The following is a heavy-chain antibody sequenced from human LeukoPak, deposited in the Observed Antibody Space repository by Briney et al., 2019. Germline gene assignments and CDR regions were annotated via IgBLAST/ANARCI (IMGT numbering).Heavy chain of an antibody. CDR1: GYDFTTYW. J-gene: IGHJ4*02. CDR2: IYPADSDT. Sequence: GESLKISCKGSGYDFTTYWIGWVRQMPGKGLEWMGVIYPADSDTKYSPSFQGQVTISADRSITTAYLQWSSLKASDTAMYYCARRHSSGYYYDYWGQGTPVTVSS. D-gene: IGHD3-22*01. CDR3: ARRHSSGYYYDY. V-gene: IGHV5-51*01.